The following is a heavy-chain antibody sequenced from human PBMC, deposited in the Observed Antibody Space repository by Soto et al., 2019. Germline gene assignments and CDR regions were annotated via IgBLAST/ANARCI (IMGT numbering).Heavy chain of an antibody. CDR1: GGSISSGGYY. V-gene: IGHV4-31*03. CDR3: ARVWISSRKLGYCTNGVCYVPKEFDP. D-gene: IGHD2-8*01. J-gene: IGHJ5*02. CDR2: IYYSGST. Sequence: SETLSLTCTVSGGSISSGGYYWSWIRQHPGKGLEWIGYIYYSGSTYYNPSLKSRVTISVDTSKNQFSLKLSSVTAADTAVYYCARVWISSRKLGYCTNGVCYVPKEFDPWGQGTLVTVSS.